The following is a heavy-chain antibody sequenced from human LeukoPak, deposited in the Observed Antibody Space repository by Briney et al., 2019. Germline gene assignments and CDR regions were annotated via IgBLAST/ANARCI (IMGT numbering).Heavy chain of an antibody. CDR1: GGSFSGYY. D-gene: IGHD7-27*01. CDR3: ARRRWGSSNVDY. J-gene: IGHJ4*02. CDR2: INHSGST. V-gene: IGHV4-34*01. Sequence: SETLSLTCAVYGGSFSGYYWSWIRQPPGKGLEWIGEINHSGSTNYNPSLKSRVTISVDTSKNHFSLKLSSVTAADTAVYYCARRRWGSSNVDYWGQGTLVTVSS.